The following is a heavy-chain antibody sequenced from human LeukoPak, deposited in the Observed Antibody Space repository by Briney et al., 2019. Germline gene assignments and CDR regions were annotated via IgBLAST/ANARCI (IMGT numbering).Heavy chain of an antibody. CDR3: AGGYSYGYYYYYYMDV. V-gene: IGHV4-61*01. Sequence: SETLSLTCTVSGYSISSGYYWGWIRQPPGKGLEWIGYIYYSGSTNYNPSLKSRVTISVDTSKNQFSLTLSSVTAADTAVYYCAGGYSYGYYYYYYMDVWGKGTTVTVSS. CDR2: IYYSGST. D-gene: IGHD5-18*01. CDR1: GYSISSGYY. J-gene: IGHJ6*03.